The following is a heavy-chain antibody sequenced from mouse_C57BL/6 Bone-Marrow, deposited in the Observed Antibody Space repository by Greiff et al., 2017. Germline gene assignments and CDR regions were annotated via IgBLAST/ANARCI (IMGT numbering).Heavy chain of an antibody. Sequence: QVQLQQPGAELVKPGASVKMSCKASGYTFTSYWITWVKQRPGQGLEWIGDIYPGSGRTNYNEKFKSKATLTVDTSSSTAYMQLSSLTSDDSAVYYGASLWLLRYYAMDYWGQGTSVTVSS. J-gene: IGHJ4*01. V-gene: IGHV1-55*01. CDR3: ASLWLLRYYAMDY. CDR1: GYTFTSYW. D-gene: IGHD2-3*01. CDR2: IYPGSGRT.